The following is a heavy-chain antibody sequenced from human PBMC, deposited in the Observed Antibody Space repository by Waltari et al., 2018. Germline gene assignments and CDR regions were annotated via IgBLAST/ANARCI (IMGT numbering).Heavy chain of an antibody. V-gene: IGHV4-59*01. Sequence: QVQLQESGPGLVKPSETLSLTCTVSGGSISSYYWSWIRQPPGKGLEWIGYIYYSGSTNYNPSLKSRVTISVDTSKNQFSLKLSSVTAADTAVYYCARVPRFLEWPPQTGDNYYYYMDVWGKGTTVTVSS. D-gene: IGHD3-3*01. J-gene: IGHJ6*03. CDR3: ARVPRFLEWPPQTGDNYYYYMDV. CDR2: IYYSGST. CDR1: GGSISSYY.